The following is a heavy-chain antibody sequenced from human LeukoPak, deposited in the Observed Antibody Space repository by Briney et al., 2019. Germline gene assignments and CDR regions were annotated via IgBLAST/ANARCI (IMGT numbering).Heavy chain of an antibody. CDR2: ISAYNGNT. V-gene: IGHV1-18*01. CDR1: GYTFTSYG. CDR3: ARDPGRYYYGMDV. J-gene: IGHJ6*02. Sequence: ASVKVSCKASGYTFTSYGISWVRQAPGQGLEWMGWISAYNGNTNYAQKLQGRVTMTTETSTSTAYMELRSLRSDDTAVYYCARDPGRYYYGMDVWGQGTTVTVSS.